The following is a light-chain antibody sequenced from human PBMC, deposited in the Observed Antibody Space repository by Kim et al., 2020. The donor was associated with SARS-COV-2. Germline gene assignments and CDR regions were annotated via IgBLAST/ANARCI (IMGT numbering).Light chain of an antibody. Sequence: DIQMTQSPSTLSASVGDRVTITCRASQSISGWLAWSQQKPGQAPKVLIYMTSNLASGVPSRFSGGGSGTEFTLTISSLQPEDFATYYCQQYSTYPLTFGGGTKVDI. CDR1: QSISGW. CDR3: QQYSTYPLT. CDR2: MTS. V-gene: IGKV1-5*03. J-gene: IGKJ4*01.